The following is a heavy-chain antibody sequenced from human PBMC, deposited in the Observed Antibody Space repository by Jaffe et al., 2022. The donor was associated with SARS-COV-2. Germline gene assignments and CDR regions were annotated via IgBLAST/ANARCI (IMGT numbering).Heavy chain of an antibody. CDR3: AKSRAAIALFDY. CDR1: GFTFSDYY. D-gene: IGHD6-13*01. Sequence: QVQLVESGGGLVKPGGSLRLSCAASGFTFSDYYMSWIRQAPGKGLEWVSYISNSGSTKYYADSVKGRFTISRDNAKNSLYLQMNSLRAEDTAVYYCAKSRAAIALFDYWGQGTLVTVSS. V-gene: IGHV3-11*01. J-gene: IGHJ4*02. CDR2: ISNSGSTK.